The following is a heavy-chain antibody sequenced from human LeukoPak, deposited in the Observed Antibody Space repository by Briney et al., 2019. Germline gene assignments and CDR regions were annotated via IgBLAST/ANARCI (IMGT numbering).Heavy chain of an antibody. Sequence: SETLSLTCAVSGGSISSSNWWSWVRQPPGKGLEWIGEIYHSGSTNYNPSLKSRVTISVDTSKNQFSLKLSSVTAADTAIYYCARGGYYGSGNDFRFDPWGQGTLVTVSS. D-gene: IGHD3-10*01. CDR2: IYHSGST. V-gene: IGHV4-4*02. CDR3: ARGGYYGSGNDFRFDP. J-gene: IGHJ5*02. CDR1: GGSISSSNW.